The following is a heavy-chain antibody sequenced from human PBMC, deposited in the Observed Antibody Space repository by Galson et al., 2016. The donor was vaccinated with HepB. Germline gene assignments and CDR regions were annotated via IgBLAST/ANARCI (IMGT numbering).Heavy chain of an antibody. V-gene: IGHV2-5*02. CDR1: GFSLSTSGVG. CDR3: AHRRFDFDSYDSGSATAFDF. CDR2: IYWDDDK. J-gene: IGHJ3*01. Sequence: PALVKPTQTLTLTCTFSGFSLSTSGVGVGWIRQPPGKALEWLAAIYWDDDKRYSPSLKTRLTLTKDTSENQVVLTMTNMDPLDTATYYCAHRRFDFDSYDSGSATAFDFWGQGTMVTVSS. D-gene: IGHD3-10*01.